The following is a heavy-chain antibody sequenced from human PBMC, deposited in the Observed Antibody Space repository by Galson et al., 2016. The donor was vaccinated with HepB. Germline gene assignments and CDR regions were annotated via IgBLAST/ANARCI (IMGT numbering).Heavy chain of an antibody. V-gene: IGHV3-30*18. Sequence: SLRLSCAASGFTLNGLAVHWVRQAPGKGLEWVAVISYDGSYKYYADSVKGRFTISRDNSKNTLYLQMNSLRAEDTAVYYCAKDLADYYDSTGYYTGLDYWGQGTLVTVSS. CDR1: GFTLNGLA. CDR3: AKDLADYYDSTGYYTGLDY. D-gene: IGHD3-22*01. J-gene: IGHJ4*02. CDR2: ISYDGSYK.